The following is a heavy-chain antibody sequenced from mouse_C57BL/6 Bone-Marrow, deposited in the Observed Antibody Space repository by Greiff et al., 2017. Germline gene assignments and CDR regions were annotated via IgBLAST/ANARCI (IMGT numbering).Heavy chain of an antibody. V-gene: IGHV1-52*01. CDR2: IDPSDSET. CDR1: GYTFTSYW. J-gene: IGHJ4*01. D-gene: IGHD2-4*01. Sequence: QVQLQQPGAELVRPGSSVKLSCKASGYTFTSYWMHWVKQRPIQGLEWIGNIDPSDSETNYNQKFKDKATLTVDKSSRTAYMQLSSLTSEDSAIYYGARGELYDYDGGYGGQGTSVTVSS. CDR3: ARGELYDYDGGY.